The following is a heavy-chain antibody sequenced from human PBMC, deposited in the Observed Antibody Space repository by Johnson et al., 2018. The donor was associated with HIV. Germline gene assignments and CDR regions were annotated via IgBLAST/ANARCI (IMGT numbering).Heavy chain of an antibody. CDR1: GFAFVSYA. V-gene: IGHV3-23*01. CDR3: AKAGGYSSSWFGSAFDI. J-gene: IGHJ3*02. Sequence: VQLLESGGGLVQPGGSLSLSCTASGFAFVSYAMSWVRQAPGKGLEWVSTISDSGGRTFNADSVKGRFTISRDNSRNTLYLQMNSLRAEDTAVYFCAKAGGYSSSWFGSAFDIWGQGTGVTVSS. D-gene: IGHD6-13*01. CDR2: ISDSGGRT.